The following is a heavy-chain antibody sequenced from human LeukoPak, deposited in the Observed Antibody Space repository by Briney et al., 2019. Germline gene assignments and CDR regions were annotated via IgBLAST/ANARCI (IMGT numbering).Heavy chain of an antibody. Sequence: PSETLSLTCTASGVSISSSNFFWAWIRQPPGKGLEWVATVYYTGSTRYNPSLRSRVTVSADLSKDQFSLTLSSVTAADTAVYYCARQTNRGAGNFDFWGQGTLVAVSS. CDR3: ARQTNRGAGNFDF. D-gene: IGHD1-1*01. V-gene: IGHV4-39*01. CDR2: VYYTGST. J-gene: IGHJ4*02. CDR1: GVSISSSNFF.